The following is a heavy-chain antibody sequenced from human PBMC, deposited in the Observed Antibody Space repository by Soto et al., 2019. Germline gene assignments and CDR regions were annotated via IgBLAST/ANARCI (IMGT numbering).Heavy chain of an antibody. CDR2: IYHSGST. J-gene: IGHJ5*02. D-gene: IGHD5-18*01. V-gene: IGHV4-30-2*01. Sequence: SETLSLTCAVSGGSISSGGYSWSWIRQPPGKGLEWIGHIYHSGSTYYNPSLKSRVTISVDRSKNQFSLKLISVTSADTAVYYCARGAGYSYGHWFDPWGQGTLVTVSS. CDR1: GGSISSGGYS. CDR3: ARGAGYSYGHWFDP.